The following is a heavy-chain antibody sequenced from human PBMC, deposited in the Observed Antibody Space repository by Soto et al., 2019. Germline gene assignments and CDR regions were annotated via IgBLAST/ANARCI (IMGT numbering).Heavy chain of an antibody. Sequence: GSLRLSCAASGFTFSSYGRSWVRQAPGKGLEWVSAISGSGGSTYYADSVKGRFTISRDNAKNTLYLQMNSLRAEDTAVYYCAKEMLRVASYDFDYWGQGTLVTVSS. J-gene: IGHJ4*02. D-gene: IGHD5-12*01. CDR1: GFTFSSYG. V-gene: IGHV3-23*01. CDR2: ISGSGGST. CDR3: AKEMLRVASYDFDY.